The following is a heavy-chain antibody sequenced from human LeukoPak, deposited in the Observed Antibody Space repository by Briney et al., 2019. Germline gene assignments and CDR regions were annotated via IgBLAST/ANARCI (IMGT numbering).Heavy chain of an antibody. D-gene: IGHD7-27*01. CDR3: AREYQTGDYFDY. CDR2: ISYDGSNK. Sequence: PGGSLRLSCTACRFTFSSYAMHWVRQAPGKGLEWLAVISYDGSNKYYADSVKGRFTISGDNSKNTLYLQMNSLRAEDTAVYYCAREYQTGDYFDYWGQGTLVTVSS. CDR1: RFTFSSYA. J-gene: IGHJ4*02. V-gene: IGHV3-30-3*01.